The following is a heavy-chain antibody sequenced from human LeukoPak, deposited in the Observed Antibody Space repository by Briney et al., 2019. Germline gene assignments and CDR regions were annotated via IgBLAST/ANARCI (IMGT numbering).Heavy chain of an antibody. D-gene: IGHD3-10*01. CDR3: ARGRLVRGDYLDH. CDR1: GYTFTNYD. CDR2: MSPYSGNS. J-gene: IGHJ4*02. V-gene: IGHV1-8*01. Sequence: ASVKVSCKAPGYTFTNYDINWVRQATGQGLEWVGWMSPYSGNSGSAHKFQGRVTMTRNTSISTAYLELSGLTSEDSAVYYCARGRLVRGDYLDHWGQGALVTVSS.